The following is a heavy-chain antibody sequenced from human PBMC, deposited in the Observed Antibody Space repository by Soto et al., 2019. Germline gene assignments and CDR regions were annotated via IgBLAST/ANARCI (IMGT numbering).Heavy chain of an antibody. CDR3: ARGEDSSGYYSWFDP. V-gene: IGHV4-30-2*01. CDR1: GGSISSGGYS. Sequence: TLSLTFAVSGGSISSGGYSWSWIRQPPGKGLEWIGYIYHSGSTYYNPSLKSRVTISVDRSKNQFSLKLSSVTAADTAVYYCARGEDSSGYYSWFDPWGQGTLVTVSS. D-gene: IGHD3-22*01. J-gene: IGHJ5*02. CDR2: IYHSGST.